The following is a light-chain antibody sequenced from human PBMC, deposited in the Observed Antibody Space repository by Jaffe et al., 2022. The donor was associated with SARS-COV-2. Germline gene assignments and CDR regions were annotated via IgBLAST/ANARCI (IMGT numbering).Light chain of an antibody. Sequence: EIVLTQSPGTLSLSPGDTATLSCRASQSVSSSCLAWYQQKPGQAPRLLIYDASSRATGIPDRFSGSGSGTDFTLTISRLEPEDFAVYYCQQYGSSPLTFGGGTKVEVK. CDR1: QSVSSSC. J-gene: IGKJ4*01. CDR2: DAS. V-gene: IGKV3-20*01. CDR3: QQYGSSPLT.